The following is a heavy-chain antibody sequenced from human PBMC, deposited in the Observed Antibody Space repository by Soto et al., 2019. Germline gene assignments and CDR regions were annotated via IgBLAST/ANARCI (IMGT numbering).Heavy chain of an antibody. V-gene: IGHV3-23*01. J-gene: IGHJ2*01. CDR2: ISGSGGST. CDR3: AKDEYCSGGSCYYWYFDL. Sequence: EVQLLESGGGLVQPGGSLRLSCAASGFTFSSYAMSWVRQAPGKGLEWVSAISGSGGSTYYADSVKGRFTISRDNSKNTRYLQMNSLRAEDTAVYYCAKDEYCSGGSCYYWYFDLWGRGTLVTVSS. CDR1: GFTFSSYA. D-gene: IGHD2-15*01.